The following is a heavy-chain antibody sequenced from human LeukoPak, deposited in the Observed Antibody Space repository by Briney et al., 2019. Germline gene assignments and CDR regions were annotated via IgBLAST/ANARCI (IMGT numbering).Heavy chain of an antibody. V-gene: IGHV4-34*01. J-gene: IGHJ4*02. D-gene: IGHD2-21*02. CDR3: ARLGVTFFLDY. Sequence: PSETLSLTCAVYGGSFSGYYWSWIRQPPGKGLEWIGSIYYSGSTYYNPSLKSRVTISVDTSKNQFSLKLSSVTAADTAVYYCARLGVTFFLDYWGQGTLVTVSS. CDR2: IYYSGST. CDR1: GGSFSGYY.